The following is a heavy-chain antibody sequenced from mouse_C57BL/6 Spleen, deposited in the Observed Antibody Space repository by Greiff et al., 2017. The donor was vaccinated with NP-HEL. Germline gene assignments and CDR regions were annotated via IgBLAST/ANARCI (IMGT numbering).Heavy chain of an antibody. J-gene: IGHJ2*01. CDR3: TMGTTVVATNY. CDR2: LDPETGGT. D-gene: IGHD1-1*01. CDR1: GYTFTDYE. V-gene: IGHV1-15*01. Sequence: VQLQQSGAELVRPGASVTLSCKASGYTFTDYEMHWVKQTPVHGLEWIGALDPETGGTAYNQQFKGKAILTADTSSSTAYMELRSLTSEDSAFYYCTMGTTVVATNYWGQGTTLTVSS.